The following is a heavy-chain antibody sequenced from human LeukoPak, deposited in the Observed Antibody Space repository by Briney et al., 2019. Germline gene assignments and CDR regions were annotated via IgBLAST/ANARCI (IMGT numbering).Heavy chain of an antibody. CDR2: INPNSGGT. CDR3: ARARPPGEKQQLMWFDP. D-gene: IGHD6-13*01. CDR1: GYTFTGYY. V-gene: IGHV1-2*02. Sequence: ASVKVSCKASGYTFTGYYMHWVRQAPGQGLEWMGWINPNSGGTNYAQKFQGRVTMTRDMSTSTVYMELSSLRSEDTAVYYCARARPPGEKQQLMWFDPWGQGTLVTVSS. J-gene: IGHJ5*02.